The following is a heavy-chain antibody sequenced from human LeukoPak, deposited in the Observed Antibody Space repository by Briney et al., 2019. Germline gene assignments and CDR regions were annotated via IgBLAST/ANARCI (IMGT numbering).Heavy chain of an antibody. J-gene: IGHJ4*02. Sequence: PSETLSLTCTVSGGSINTYYWSWIRQPPGKGLEWIGYIYYSGSTNYNPSLKSRVTISLDTSKNQFSLKLSSVTAADTAVYYCARGTYSHGYHYYFDYWGQGTLVTVSS. D-gene: IGHD5-18*01. CDR1: GGSINTYY. V-gene: IGHV4-59*01. CDR3: ARGTYSHGYHYYFDY. CDR2: IYYSGST.